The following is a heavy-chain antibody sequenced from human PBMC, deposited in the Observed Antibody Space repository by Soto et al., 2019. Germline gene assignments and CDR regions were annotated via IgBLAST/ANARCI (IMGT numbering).Heavy chain of an antibody. J-gene: IGHJ5*02. CDR2: IYYSGST. Sequence: SETLSLTCTVSGGSISSYYWSWIRQPPGKGLEWIGYIYYSGSTNYNPSLKSRVTISVDTSKNQFSLKLSSVTAADTAVYYCARYGSGSYYPKYNWFDPWGQGTLVTVS. CDR3: ARYGSGSYYPKYNWFDP. CDR1: GGSISSYY. D-gene: IGHD3-10*01. V-gene: IGHV4-59*08.